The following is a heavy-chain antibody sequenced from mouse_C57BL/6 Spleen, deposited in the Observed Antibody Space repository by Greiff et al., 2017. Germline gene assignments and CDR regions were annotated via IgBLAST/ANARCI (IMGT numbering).Heavy chain of an antibody. V-gene: IGHV1-9*01. CDR3: ARWPTVVNVRDAMDD. CDR1: GYTFTGYW. Sequence: VQLQQSGAELMKPGASVKLSCKATGYTFTGYWIEWVKQRPGHGLEWIGEILPGSGSTNYNEKFKGKATFTADTYSNTAYMQLSSLTTDDSAIYYCARWPTVVNVRDAMDDWGQGTSVTVSS. J-gene: IGHJ4*01. D-gene: IGHD1-1*01. CDR2: ILPGSGST.